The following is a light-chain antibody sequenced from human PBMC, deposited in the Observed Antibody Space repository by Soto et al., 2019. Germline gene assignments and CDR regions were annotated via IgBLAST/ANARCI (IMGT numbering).Light chain of an antibody. J-gene: IGKJ3*01. CDR3: QQSYGASFI. CDR1: QRISDN. V-gene: IGKV1-39*01. Sequence: DIQLTQFPSSLSASVGDRVTMTCRTSQRISDNLHWYQQKPGKAPNLLIYVASNLQSGVPSSHRGGRPETEFSLTNTSLEPEDFTTYYCQQSYGASFIFGPGTRVD. CDR2: VAS.